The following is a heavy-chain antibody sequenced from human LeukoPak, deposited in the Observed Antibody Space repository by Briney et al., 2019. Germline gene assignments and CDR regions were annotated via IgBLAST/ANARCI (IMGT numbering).Heavy chain of an antibody. CDR2: IYYSGST. V-gene: IGHV4-59*08. Sequence: SETLSLTCTVSVGSISSYFWSWIRQPRGKGVEWIGHIYYSGSTNYNPSLKSRVTISLDTSKNHFSLKLSSVTAADTAVYYCARGDYFDYWGQGTLVTVSS. CDR1: VGSISSYF. CDR3: ARGDYFDY. D-gene: IGHD3-16*01. J-gene: IGHJ4*02.